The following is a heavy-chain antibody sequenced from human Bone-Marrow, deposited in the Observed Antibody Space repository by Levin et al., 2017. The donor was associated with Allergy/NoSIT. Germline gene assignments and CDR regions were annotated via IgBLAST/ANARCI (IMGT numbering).Heavy chain of an antibody. CDR2: IYSGGST. V-gene: IGHV3-53*01. CDR3: ARARYSSSPPFDL. D-gene: IGHD6-6*01. CDR1: GFTVSSHY. J-gene: IGHJ4*02. Sequence: GESLKISCAASGFTVSSHYMSWVRQAPGKGLEWVSVIYSGGSTYYADSVKGRFTISRDNSKNTLYLQMNSLRAEDTAVYYCARARYSSSPPFDLWGQGTLVTVSS.